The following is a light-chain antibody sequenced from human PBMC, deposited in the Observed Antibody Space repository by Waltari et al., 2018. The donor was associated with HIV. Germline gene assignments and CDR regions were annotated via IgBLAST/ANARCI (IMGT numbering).Light chain of an antibody. V-gene: IGKV3-20*01. CDR3: QLYSASIT. CDR2: GAS. CDR1: ESVSSSY. J-gene: IGKJ5*01. Sequence: EIVLTQSPGTLSLSPGERATLSCRASESVSSSYLAWYQQKPGQAPRLLIYGASTRATDIPDRFSVSGSGTDFTLTISRLEPEDFAVYFCQLYSASITFGQGTRLEIK.